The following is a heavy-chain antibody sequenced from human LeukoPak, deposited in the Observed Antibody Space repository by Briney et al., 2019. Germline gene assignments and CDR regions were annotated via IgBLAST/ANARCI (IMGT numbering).Heavy chain of an antibody. CDR1: GGSFSGYY. D-gene: IGHD6-19*01. V-gene: IGHV4-34*01. CDR3: ARGDGQQWLVFYFDY. CDR2: INHSGST. Sequence: PSETLSLTCAVYGGSFSGYYWSWIRQPPGKGLEWIGEINHSGSTNYNPSLKSRVTISVDTSKNQFSLKLSSVTAADTAVYYCARGDGQQWLVFYFDYWGQGTLVTVSS. J-gene: IGHJ4*02.